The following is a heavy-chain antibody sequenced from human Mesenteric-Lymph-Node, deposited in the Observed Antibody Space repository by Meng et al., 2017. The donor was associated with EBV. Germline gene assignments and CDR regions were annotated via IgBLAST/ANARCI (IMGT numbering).Heavy chain of an antibody. J-gene: IGHJ5*02. CDR1: GGALSSSNW. CDR3: ASHRYCSSTSCSWFDP. V-gene: IGHV4-4*02. Sequence: VVLQVAIQGAGTALGTPALHCAVSGGALSSSNWCSWVRQPPGKRLEWIGEIYHSGSTNYNPSLKSRVTISVDKSKNQFSLKLSSVTAADTAVYYCASHRYCSSTSCSWFDPWGRGTLVTVSS. D-gene: IGHD2-2*01. CDR2: IYHSGST.